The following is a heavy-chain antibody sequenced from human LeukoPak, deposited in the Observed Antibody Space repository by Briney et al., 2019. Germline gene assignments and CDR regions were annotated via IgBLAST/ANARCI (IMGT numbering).Heavy chain of an antibody. Sequence: ASVKVSCKASGYTFTGYYMHWVRQAPGQGLEWMGWINPNSGGTNYAQKLQGRVTMTTDTSTSTAYMELRSLRSDDTAVYYCARDTGDYGDYALSWGHTSKYDYWGQGTLVTVSS. D-gene: IGHD4-17*01. CDR3: ARDTGDYGDYALSWGHTSKYDY. CDR2: INPNSGGT. V-gene: IGHV1-2*02. J-gene: IGHJ4*02. CDR1: GYTFTGYY.